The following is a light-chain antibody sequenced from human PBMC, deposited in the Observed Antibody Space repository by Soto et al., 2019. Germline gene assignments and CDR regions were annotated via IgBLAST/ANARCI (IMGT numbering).Light chain of an antibody. V-gene: IGLV1-44*01. CDR3: ATWDDSLNGVV. CDR1: SSNIGSNT. J-gene: IGLJ3*02. Sequence: QSVLTQPPSASGTPGQRVTISCSGDSSNIGSNTVNWYQQLPGTAPKLLIYGHNQRPSGVPGRFSGSKSGTSASLAISGLQSEDEADYYCATWDDSLNGVVFGGGTQLTVL. CDR2: GHN.